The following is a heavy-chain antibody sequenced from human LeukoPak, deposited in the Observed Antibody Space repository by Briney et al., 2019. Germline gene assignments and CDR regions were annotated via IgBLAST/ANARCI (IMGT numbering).Heavy chain of an antibody. J-gene: IGHJ4*02. D-gene: IGHD2-15*01. CDR1: GFTFSSYD. V-gene: IGHV3-23*01. CDR3: AKISIVVVVAATLYDY. CDR2: ISGSGGST. Sequence: GGSLRLSCAASGFTFSSYDMSWVRQAAGKGLEWVSAISGSGGSTYYADSVKGRFTISRDNSKNTLYLQMNSLRAEDTAVYYCAKISIVVVVAATLYDYWGQGTLVTVSS.